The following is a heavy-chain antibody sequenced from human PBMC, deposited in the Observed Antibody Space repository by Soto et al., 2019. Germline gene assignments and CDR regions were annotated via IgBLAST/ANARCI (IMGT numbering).Heavy chain of an antibody. Sequence: EVQLVESGGGLVQHGRSLRLSCAASGFTFDDYAMHWVRQAPGKGLEWVSGISWNSGSIGYAVSVKGRFTISRDNAKNSLYLQMNSLRAEDTALYYCAKDRTEIEDGDYIRGYYDYMDVGGKGTTVTVSS. CDR3: AKDRTEIEDGDYIRGYYDYMDV. D-gene: IGHD4-17*01. CDR1: GFTFDDYA. V-gene: IGHV3-9*01. J-gene: IGHJ6*03. CDR2: ISWNSGSI.